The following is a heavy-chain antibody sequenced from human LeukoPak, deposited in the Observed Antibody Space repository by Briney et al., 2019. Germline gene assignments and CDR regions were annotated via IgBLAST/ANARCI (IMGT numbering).Heavy chain of an antibody. D-gene: IGHD6-13*01. J-gene: IGHJ4*02. CDR1: GYTFTSYG. Sequence: GASVKVSCKASGYTFTSYGISWVRQAPGQGLEWMGGIIPIFGTTSYAQKFQGRVTITADESTSTVYMELSSLRSEDTAVYYCARTVGSSWYEHFDYWGQGTLVIVSS. CDR2: IIPIFGTT. V-gene: IGHV1-69*13. CDR3: ARTVGSSWYEHFDY.